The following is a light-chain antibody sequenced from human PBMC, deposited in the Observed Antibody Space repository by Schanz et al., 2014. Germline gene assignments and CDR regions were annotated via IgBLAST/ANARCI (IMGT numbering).Light chain of an antibody. V-gene: IGKV1-33*01. CDR3: QQYDNLPLT. Sequence: DIQMTQSPSTLSASVGDTVTITCRASQSIAGNWLAWYQQKPGKAPKLLIYDASNLETGVPSRFSGSGSGTYFTFTISSLQPEDIATYYCQQYDNLPLTFGPGTKVDIK. CDR2: DAS. CDR1: QSIAGNW. J-gene: IGKJ3*01.